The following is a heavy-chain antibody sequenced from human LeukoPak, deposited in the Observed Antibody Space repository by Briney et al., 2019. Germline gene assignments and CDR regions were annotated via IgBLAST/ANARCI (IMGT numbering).Heavy chain of an antibody. J-gene: IGHJ3*02. D-gene: IGHD6-13*01. CDR3: AREGEAAASDAFDI. CDR1: GGSISSYY. Sequence: SETLSLTCTVSGGSISSYYWSWIRQPPGKGLEWIGYIHYSGSTNYNPSLKSRVTISVDTSKNQFSLKLSSVTAADTAVYYCAREGEAAASDAFDIWGQGTMVTVSS. V-gene: IGHV4-59*01. CDR2: IHYSGST.